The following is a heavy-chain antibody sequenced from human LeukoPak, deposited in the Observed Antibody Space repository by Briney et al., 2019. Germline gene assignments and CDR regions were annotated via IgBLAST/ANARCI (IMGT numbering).Heavy chain of an antibody. CDR3: ARDDHYYYYYMDV. Sequence: GSLRLSCAASGFTFSSSGMHWVRQAPGKGLEWVSYISSSSSTIYYADSVKGRFTISRDNARNSLYLQMNSLRAEDTAVYYCARDDHYYYYYMDVWGKGTTVTVSS. J-gene: IGHJ6*03. CDR2: ISSSSSTI. V-gene: IGHV3-48*01. CDR1: GFTFSSSG.